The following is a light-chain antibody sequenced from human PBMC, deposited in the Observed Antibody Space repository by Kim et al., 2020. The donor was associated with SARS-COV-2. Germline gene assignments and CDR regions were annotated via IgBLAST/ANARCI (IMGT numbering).Light chain of an antibody. J-gene: IGKJ2*01. V-gene: IGKV3-15*01. CDR1: QSVSSN. CDR3: QQYHNWPYT. Sequence: SVSPGESATLSCRASQSVSSNLAWYQQKPGQAPRLLMYDASTRATGIPARLSGSGSGTEFTLTISSLQSEDFAVYHCQQYHNWPYTFGQGTKLEI. CDR2: DAS.